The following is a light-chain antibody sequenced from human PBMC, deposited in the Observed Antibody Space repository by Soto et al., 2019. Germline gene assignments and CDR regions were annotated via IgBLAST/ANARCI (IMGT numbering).Light chain of an antibody. V-gene: IGLV2-23*01. CDR2: EDD. J-gene: IGLJ2*01. Sequence: QSALTQPASVSGSPGQSITISCTGTSSDDGSYNLVSWYQQYPGKAPKLMIYEDDERPSGVSNRFSGSKSGNTASLTISGLQAXXEADYYCYSYAGRSTSVFGGGTKVT. CDR3: YSYAGRSTSV. CDR1: SSDDGSYNL.